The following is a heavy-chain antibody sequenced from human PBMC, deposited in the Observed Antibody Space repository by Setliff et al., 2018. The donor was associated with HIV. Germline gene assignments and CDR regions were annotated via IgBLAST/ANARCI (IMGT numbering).Heavy chain of an antibody. J-gene: IGHJ6*04. CDR1: GGSFSSFA. CDR2: IIPIFGKV. V-gene: IGHV1-69*13. D-gene: IGHD6-19*01. CDR3: ARSDSGWPHYQYHHTNV. Sequence: SVKVSCKASGGSFSSFAFSWIRQAPGQGLEWMGGIIPIFGKVEYAQRFQDRVKITADGSTSTAYMEMSSLTSEDTAIYYCARSDSGWPHYQYHHTNVWGKGTTVTVSS.